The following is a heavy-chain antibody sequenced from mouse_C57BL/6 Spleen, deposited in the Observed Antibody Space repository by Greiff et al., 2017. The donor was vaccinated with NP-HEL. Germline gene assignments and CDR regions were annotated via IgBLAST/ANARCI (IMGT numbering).Heavy chain of an antibody. V-gene: IGHV5-6*01. CDR3: ARHGGTGMYYFDY. CDR1: GFTFSSYG. J-gene: IGHJ2*01. D-gene: IGHD4-1*01. CDR2: ISSGGSYT. Sequence: EVQLVESGGDLVKPGGSLKLSCAASGFTFSSYGMSWVRQTPDKRLEWVATISSGGSYTYYPDSVKGRFTISRDNAKNTLYLQMSSLKSEDTAMYYCARHGGTGMYYFDYWGQGTTLTVSS.